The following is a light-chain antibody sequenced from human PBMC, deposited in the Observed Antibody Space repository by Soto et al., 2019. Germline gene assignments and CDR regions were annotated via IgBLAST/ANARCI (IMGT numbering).Light chain of an antibody. CDR3: CSFAGSYSYV. CDR2: EVN. CDR1: STDVGGYKY. V-gene: IGLV2-14*01. Sequence: QSVLTQPASVSGSPGQSITISCTGTSTDVGGYKYVSWYQQHPGTAPKLMIFEVNGRPSGVPDRFSGSKSGNTASLTISGLQAEDEADYSCCSFAGSYSYVFGTGTKVTVL. J-gene: IGLJ1*01.